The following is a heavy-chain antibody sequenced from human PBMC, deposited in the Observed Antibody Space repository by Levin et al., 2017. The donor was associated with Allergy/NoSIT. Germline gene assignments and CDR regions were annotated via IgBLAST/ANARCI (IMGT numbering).Heavy chain of an antibody. CDR3: ARERWELLSDYYGMDV. Sequence: GGSLRLSCVASGFSIKKYGMHWVRQSPGKGLEGVAVIWYGGNNRQYADSVKGRFIVSGENAKNTVYLEMNNLGADDTAVYYCARERWELLSDYYGMDVWGKGTTVTVSS. CDR2: IWYGGNNR. J-gene: IGHJ6*04. V-gene: IGHV3-33*01. CDR1: GFSIKKYG. D-gene: IGHD1-26*01.